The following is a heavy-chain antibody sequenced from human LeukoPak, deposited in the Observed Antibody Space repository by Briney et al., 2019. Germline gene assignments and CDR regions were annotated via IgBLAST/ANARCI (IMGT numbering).Heavy chain of an antibody. V-gene: IGHV3-33*01. CDR1: GFTFSSYG. CDR2: IWYDGSNK. CDR3: AGGGRRLDY. J-gene: IGHJ4*02. Sequence: GRSLRLSCAASGFTFSSYGMHWVRQAPGKGLEWVAVIWYDGSNKYYADSVKGRFTISRDNSKNTLYLQMNSLRAEDTAVYYCAGGGRRLDYWGQGTLVTVSS. D-gene: IGHD1-26*01.